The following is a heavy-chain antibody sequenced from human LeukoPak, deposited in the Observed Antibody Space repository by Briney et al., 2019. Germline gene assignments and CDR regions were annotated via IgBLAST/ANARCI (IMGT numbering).Heavy chain of an antibody. Sequence: SETLSLTCGVYGGSFSGYYWSLIRQPPGKGLEWIGEINHSGFTNYNPSLESRVTISLDTSKNQFSLKLTSVTAADTAVYFCARGPSLGAFGIWGQGTMVTVSS. CDR1: GGSFSGYY. CDR2: INHSGFT. J-gene: IGHJ3*02. V-gene: IGHV4-34*01. CDR3: ARGPSLGAFGI.